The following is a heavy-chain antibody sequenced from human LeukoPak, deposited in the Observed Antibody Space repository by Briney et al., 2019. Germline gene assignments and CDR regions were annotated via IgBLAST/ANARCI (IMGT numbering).Heavy chain of an antibody. V-gene: IGHV4-39*07. CDR1: GVSISGTNYY. CDR3: ARAVVVAATLINYYYMDV. Sequence: SETLSLTCDVSGVSISGTNYYWGWIRQPPGMGLEWIGSIHYRWPTFYNPLLKSRVTISVDTSKNQISLKLGSVTAADTAVYYCARAVVVAATLINYYYMDVWGKGTTVTVSS. CDR2: IHYRWPT. J-gene: IGHJ6*03. D-gene: IGHD2-15*01.